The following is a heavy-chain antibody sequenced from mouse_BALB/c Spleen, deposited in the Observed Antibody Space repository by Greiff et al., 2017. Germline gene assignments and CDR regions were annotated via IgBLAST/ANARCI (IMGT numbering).Heavy chain of an antibody. V-gene: IGHV5-6-5*01. CDR2: ISSGGST. D-gene: IGHD2-3*01. CDR3: ARWGWLLNLDY. CDR1: GFTFSSYA. Sequence: DVKLVESGGGLVKPGGSLKLSCAASGFTFSSYAMSWVRQTPEKRLEWVASISSGGSTYYPDSVKGRFTISRDNARNILYLQMSSLRSEDTAMYYCARWGWLLNLDYWGQGTTLTVSS. J-gene: IGHJ2*01.